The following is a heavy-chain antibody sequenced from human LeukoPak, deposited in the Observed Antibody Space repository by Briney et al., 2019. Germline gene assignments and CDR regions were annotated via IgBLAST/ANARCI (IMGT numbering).Heavy chain of an antibody. J-gene: IGHJ3*02. D-gene: IGHD4-17*01. CDR2: ISSSSSYI. Sequence: GGSLRLSCAASGFTFSSYSMNWVRQAPGKGLEWVSSISSSSSYIYYADSVKGRFTISRDNAKNSLYLQMNSLRAEDTAVYYCARDQTVTIDAFDIWGQGTMVTVST. V-gene: IGHV3-21*01. CDR3: ARDQTVTIDAFDI. CDR1: GFTFSSYS.